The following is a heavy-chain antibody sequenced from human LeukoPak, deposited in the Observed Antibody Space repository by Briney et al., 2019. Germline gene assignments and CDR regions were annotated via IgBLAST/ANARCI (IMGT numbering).Heavy chain of an antibody. J-gene: IGHJ3*02. CDR3: ASRTIGSYDAFDI. CDR2: ISISSNYI. CDR1: GFTFSSYW. Sequence: PGGSLRLSCAASGFTFSSYWMSWVRQAPGKGLEWVSSISISSNYIYYADSVKGRFTISRDNAKNSLYLQMNSLRAEDTAVYYCASRTIGSYDAFDIWGQGTMVTVSS. V-gene: IGHV3-21*01. D-gene: IGHD1-26*01.